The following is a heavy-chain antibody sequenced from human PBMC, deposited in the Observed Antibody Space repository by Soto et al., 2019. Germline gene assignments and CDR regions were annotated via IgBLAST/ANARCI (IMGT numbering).Heavy chain of an antibody. D-gene: IGHD3-22*01. J-gene: IGHJ3*02. CDR1: GFTFSTYG. Sequence: GGSVRLSCAASGFTFSTYGMHWVRQAPGKGLEWVAVISYDGSDKYYADSVKGRFTISRDSSKNMLYLQMNSLRAEDTAIYYCAEESYYDSSDYNAFDIWGQGTMVTVSS. V-gene: IGHV3-30*18. CDR3: AEESYYDSSDYNAFDI. CDR2: ISYDGSDK.